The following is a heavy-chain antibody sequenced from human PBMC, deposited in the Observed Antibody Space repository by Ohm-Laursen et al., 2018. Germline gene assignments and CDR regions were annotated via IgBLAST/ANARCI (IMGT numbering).Heavy chain of an antibody. D-gene: IGHD3-10*01. CDR3: VKDGSTGSGTNIGGPFDY. Sequence: SLRLSCAASGFIFDDYAMHWVRQAPGKGLEWVSGISWNSGSIGYADSVKGRFTISRDNARNSLYLQMKSLRAEDTALYYCVKDGSTGSGTNIGGPFDYWGQGTLVTVSS. J-gene: IGHJ4*02. CDR2: ISWNSGSI. V-gene: IGHV3-9*01. CDR1: GFIFDDYA.